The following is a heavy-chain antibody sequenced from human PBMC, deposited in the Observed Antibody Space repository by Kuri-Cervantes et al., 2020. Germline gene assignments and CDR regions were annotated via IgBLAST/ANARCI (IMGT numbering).Heavy chain of an antibody. Sequence: ESLKISCTVSGGSISSYYWSWIRQPPGKGLEWIGYIYYSGSTNYNPSLKSRVTISVDTSKNQFSLKLSSVTAADTAVYYCARAGKYYDFWSGYYFDYWGQGTLVTVSS. J-gene: IGHJ4*02. CDR1: GGSISSYY. CDR3: ARAGKYYDFWSGYYFDY. V-gene: IGHV4-59*01. CDR2: IYYSGST. D-gene: IGHD3-3*01.